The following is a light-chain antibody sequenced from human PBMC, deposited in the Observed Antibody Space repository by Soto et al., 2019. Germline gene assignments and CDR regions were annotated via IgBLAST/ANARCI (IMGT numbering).Light chain of an antibody. J-gene: IGKJ2*01. CDR2: WAS. CDR3: QQYASTSPT. V-gene: IGKV4-1*01. Sequence: DIVMTQSPDSLAVSLGERATINCKSSQSVLYSSNNKNYLAWYQQRPGQPPKLLIYWASTRESGVPDRFSGSGSGTDFTLTITSLQAEDVAVYYCQQYASTSPTFGQGTKLEIK. CDR1: QSVLYSSNNKNY.